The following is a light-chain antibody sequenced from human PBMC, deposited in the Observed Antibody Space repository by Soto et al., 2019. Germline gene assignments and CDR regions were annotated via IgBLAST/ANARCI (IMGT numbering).Light chain of an antibody. CDR3: QQYNSYSMYT. V-gene: IGKV1-5*01. CDR2: DAS. CDR1: QSISSW. J-gene: IGKJ2*01. Sequence: DIQMTQSPSTLSASVGDRVTITCRASQSISSWGAWYQQKPGKAPKLLIYDASSLESGVPSRFSGSGSGTEFSLTISSLQPDDCATYYCQQYNSYSMYTFGQGTKLQIK.